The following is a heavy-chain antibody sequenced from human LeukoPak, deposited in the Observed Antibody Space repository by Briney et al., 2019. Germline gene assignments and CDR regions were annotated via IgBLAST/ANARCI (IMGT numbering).Heavy chain of an antibody. CDR1: GYTFTSYY. CDR3: AREGYNWNDDASSDFDY. Sequence: ASVKVSCKASGYTFTSYYMHWVRQAPGQGLEWMGIINPSGGSTSYAQKFQGRVTMTRDMSTSTVYMELSSLRSEDTAVYYCAREGYNWNDDASSDFDYWGQGTLVTVSS. CDR2: INPSGGST. D-gene: IGHD1-20*01. J-gene: IGHJ4*02. V-gene: IGHV1-46*01.